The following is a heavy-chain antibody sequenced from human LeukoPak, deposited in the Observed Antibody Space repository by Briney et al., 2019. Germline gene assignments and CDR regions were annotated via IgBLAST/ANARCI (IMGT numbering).Heavy chain of an antibody. CDR2: ISPTGSTT. CDR3: ARGPNSNWSGLDF. J-gene: IGHJ4*02. CDR1: GFSFSGHW. Sequence: GGSLRLSCTASGFSFSGHWMHWARQLPGKGLVWVSRISPTGSTTSYADSVKGRFTVSRDNAKNTLYLQVNNLRAEDTAIYYCARGPNSNWSGLDFWGQGTLLTVSS. V-gene: IGHV3-74*01. D-gene: IGHD6-6*01.